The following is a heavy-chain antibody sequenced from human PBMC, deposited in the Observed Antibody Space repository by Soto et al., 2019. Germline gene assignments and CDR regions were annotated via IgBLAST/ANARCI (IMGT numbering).Heavy chain of an antibody. CDR1: GGSISSGGYY. J-gene: IGHJ4*02. V-gene: IGHV4-31*03. D-gene: IGHD6-19*01. CDR2: IYYSGST. Sequence: SETLSLTCTVSGGSISSGGYYWSWIRQHPGKGLEWIGYIYYSGSTYYNPSLKSRVTISVDTSKNQFSLKLSSVTAADTAVYYCARVGYSSGWYGGYLDYWGQGTLVTVSS. CDR3: ARVGYSSGWYGGYLDY.